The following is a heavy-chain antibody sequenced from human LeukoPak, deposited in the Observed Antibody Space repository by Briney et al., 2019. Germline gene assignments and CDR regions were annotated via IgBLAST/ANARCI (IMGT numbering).Heavy chain of an antibody. Sequence: PGGSLRLSCAASGFTFSDYYMSWIRQAPGKGLEWVSYISSSGSTIYYADSVKGRFTISRDNAKNSLYLQMNSLRAEDTAVYYCARHGGIYSSSWSAEYFQHWGQGTLVTVSS. CDR1: GFTFSDYY. J-gene: IGHJ1*01. D-gene: IGHD6-13*01. CDR3: ARHGGIYSSSWSAEYFQH. CDR2: ISSSGSTI. V-gene: IGHV3-11*01.